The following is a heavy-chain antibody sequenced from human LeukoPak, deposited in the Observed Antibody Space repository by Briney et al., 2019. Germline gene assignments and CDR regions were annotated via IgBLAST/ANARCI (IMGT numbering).Heavy chain of an antibody. Sequence: SVKVSCKASGGTFSSYAISWVRQAPGQGLEWMGGIIPIFGTANYAQKFQGRVTITADKSTSTAYMELSSLRSEDTAVYYCATSRDYYDSSGYGIDIWGQGTMVTVSS. J-gene: IGHJ3*02. CDR1: GGTFSSYA. CDR2: IIPIFGTA. V-gene: IGHV1-69*06. CDR3: ATSRDYYDSSGYGIDI. D-gene: IGHD3-22*01.